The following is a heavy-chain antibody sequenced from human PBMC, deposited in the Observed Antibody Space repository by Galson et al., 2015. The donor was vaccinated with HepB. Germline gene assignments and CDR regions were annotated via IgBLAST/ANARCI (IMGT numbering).Heavy chain of an antibody. D-gene: IGHD4-17*01. Sequence: SVKVSCKASGYTFTGYYIHWLRQAPGQGPDWMGWIHPNSGGTTYAQSFQDRVTMTRDTSITTAYMELRGLRSDDTALYYCAREADYGDYINWFDPWGQGTLVTVSS. CDR1: GYTFTGYY. J-gene: IGHJ5*02. V-gene: IGHV1-2*02. CDR2: IHPNSGGT. CDR3: AREADYGDYINWFDP.